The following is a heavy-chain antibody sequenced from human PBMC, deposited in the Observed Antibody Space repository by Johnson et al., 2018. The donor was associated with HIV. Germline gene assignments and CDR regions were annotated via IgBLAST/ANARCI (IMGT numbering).Heavy chain of an antibody. J-gene: IGHJ3*02. Sequence: QVQLVESGGGVVQPGGSLRLSCAASGFTFSSYAMHWVRQAPAKGLEWVAVIWYDGSTEYYADSVKGRFTISRDTSKNTLYLQMNSLRAEDTAVYYCATLGGTVTTRAIAQPHDAFDIWGQGTMVTVSS. D-gene: IGHD4-17*01. CDR2: IWYDGSTE. V-gene: IGHV3-33*01. CDR3: ATLGGTVTTRAIAQPHDAFDI. CDR1: GFTFSSYA.